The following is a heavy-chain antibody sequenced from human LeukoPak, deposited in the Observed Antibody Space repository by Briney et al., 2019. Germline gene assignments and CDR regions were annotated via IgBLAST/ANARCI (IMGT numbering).Heavy chain of an antibody. J-gene: IGHJ4*02. D-gene: IGHD6-6*01. CDR2: ISSSGGST. Sequence: GGSLRLSCAASGFIFSRSAMSWVRLAPGQGLEWVSAISSSGGSTYYADSVKGRFTISRDNSNNTLYLQMNSLRADDTALYYCAKDPTAARYFDYWGQGILVIVSS. CDR1: GFIFSRSA. CDR3: AKDPTAARYFDY. V-gene: IGHV3-23*01.